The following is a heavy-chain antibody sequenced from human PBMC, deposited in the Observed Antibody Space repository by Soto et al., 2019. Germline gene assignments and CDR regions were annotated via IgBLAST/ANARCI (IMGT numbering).Heavy chain of an antibody. V-gene: IGHV1-69*01. CDR3: ARVDGSGYYYAY. CDR1: GGTFSTYT. J-gene: IGHJ4*02. Sequence: QVQLVQSGAEVKKPGSSVKVSCKASGGTFSTYTISWVRQAPGQGLEWMGGIIPIFGPADYAQKFQGRVTITADEFTSTAYMELSNLRSADTAVYYCARVDGSGYYYAYWGQGTLVTVSS. CDR2: IIPIFGPA. D-gene: IGHD3-22*01.